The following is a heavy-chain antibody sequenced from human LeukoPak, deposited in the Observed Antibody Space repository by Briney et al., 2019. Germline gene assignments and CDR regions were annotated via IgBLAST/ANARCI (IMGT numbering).Heavy chain of an antibody. CDR1: GYTLTDYY. CDR3: ARDIIVVVPAANYYYGMDV. CDR2: INPNSGAT. Sequence: EASVKVSCKASGYTLTDYYMHWLRQAPGQRLEWMGWINPNSGATKYAQKFQGRVTMTRDTSISTACMELSRLTSDDTAVYYCARDIIVVVPAANYYYGMDVWGQGTTVTVSS. J-gene: IGHJ6*02. D-gene: IGHD2-2*01. V-gene: IGHV1-2*02.